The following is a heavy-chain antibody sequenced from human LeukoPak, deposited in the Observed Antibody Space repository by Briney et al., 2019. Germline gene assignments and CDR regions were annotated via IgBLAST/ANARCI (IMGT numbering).Heavy chain of an antibody. CDR2: ISTSGGDA. CDR1: GFTFSDSA. V-gene: IGHV3-23*01. CDR3: ARGGSSWSALGYFDY. Sequence: QPGGSLRLSCTASGFTFSDSAMTWVRHAPGKGLEWVSAISTSGGDAIYTDSVKDRFTISRDNPKKTLYLQMNSLRAEDTAVYYCARGGSSWSALGYFDYWGQGTLVTVSS. D-gene: IGHD3-3*01. J-gene: IGHJ4*02.